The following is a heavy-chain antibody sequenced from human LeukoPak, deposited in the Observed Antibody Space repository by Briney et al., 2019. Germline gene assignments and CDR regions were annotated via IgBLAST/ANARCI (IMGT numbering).Heavy chain of an antibody. Sequence: SETLSLNCAVYGGSFSGYYWSWIRQPPGKGLEWIGEINHSGSTNYNPSLKSGVTISVDTSKNQFSLKLSSVTAADTAVYYCARGIRTYYYDSAPWGQGTLVTVSS. CDR2: INHSGST. J-gene: IGHJ5*02. D-gene: IGHD3-22*01. CDR1: GGSFSGYY. V-gene: IGHV4-34*01. CDR3: ARGIRTYYYDSAP.